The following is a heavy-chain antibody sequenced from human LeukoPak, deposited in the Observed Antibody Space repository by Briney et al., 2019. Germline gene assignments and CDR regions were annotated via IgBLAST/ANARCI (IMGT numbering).Heavy chain of an antibody. D-gene: IGHD1-26*01. J-gene: IGHJ3*02. V-gene: IGHV4-4*07. CDR2: IYTSGST. CDR3: ARYSGSYPHDAFDI. CDR1: GGSISGYY. Sequence: SETLSLTCTVSGGSISGYYWNWIRQPAGKGLEWIGRIYTSGSTNYNPSLKSRVTISVDTSKNHFSLKLSSVTAADTAVYYCARYSGSYPHDAFDIWGQGTMVTVSS.